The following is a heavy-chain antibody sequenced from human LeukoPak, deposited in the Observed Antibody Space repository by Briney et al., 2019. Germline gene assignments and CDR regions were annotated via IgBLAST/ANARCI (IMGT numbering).Heavy chain of an antibody. CDR1: GFTFSNYA. CDR3: AKDRNSFGSGGSDY. Sequence: GGSLRLSCAASGFTFSNYAMSWVRQAPGKGLEWVSTITDSRGDTNYAASVRGRFTISRANSKNTLFLQMNSLRADDTAVYYCAKDRNSFGSGGSDYWGQGTLVTVSS. V-gene: IGHV3-23*01. D-gene: IGHD3-10*01. CDR2: ITDSRGDT. J-gene: IGHJ4*02.